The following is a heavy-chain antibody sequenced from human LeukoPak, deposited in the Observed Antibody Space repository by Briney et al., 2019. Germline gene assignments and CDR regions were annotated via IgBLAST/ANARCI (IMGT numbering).Heavy chain of an antibody. J-gene: IGHJ4*02. Sequence: QPGRSLRLSCAASGFTFDEYAMHWVRQAPGKGLEWVSGISWNSGTIGYADSVRGRFTISRDNAKNSLYLQMDNLRAEDTAFYYCSKGGFRAWSSDDWGQGTLVTVSS. D-gene: IGHD6-19*01. CDR3: SKGGFRAWSSDD. V-gene: IGHV3-9*01. CDR2: ISWNSGTI. CDR1: GFTFDEYA.